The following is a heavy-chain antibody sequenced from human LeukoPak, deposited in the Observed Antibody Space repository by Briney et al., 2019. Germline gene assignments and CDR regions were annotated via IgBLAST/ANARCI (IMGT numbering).Heavy chain of an antibody. CDR2: IRYDGSNK. CDR1: GFTFSSYG. D-gene: IGHD3-3*01. Sequence: GGSLRLSCAASGFTFSSYGMHWVRQAPGKGLEWVAFIRYDGSNKYYADSVKGRFTISRDNSKNTLYLQMNSLRAEDTAVYYCAKVHHDYDFWNYFDYWGQGTLVTVSS. CDR3: AKVHHDYDFWNYFDY. J-gene: IGHJ4*02. V-gene: IGHV3-30*02.